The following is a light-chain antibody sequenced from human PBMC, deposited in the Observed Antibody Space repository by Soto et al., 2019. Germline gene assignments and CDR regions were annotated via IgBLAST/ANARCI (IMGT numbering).Light chain of an antibody. CDR3: QQYGRSGT. J-gene: IGKJ1*01. Sequence: EIVLTQSPATPSLSPGERATLSCRASQSVSSYLAWYQEKPGRAPRLAVYGAANGATGIPDRFGGSGSGTVFTLTISSLEPEDFAVYYCQQYGRSGTFGQGTKVDIK. CDR1: QSVSSY. V-gene: IGKV3-20*01. CDR2: GAA.